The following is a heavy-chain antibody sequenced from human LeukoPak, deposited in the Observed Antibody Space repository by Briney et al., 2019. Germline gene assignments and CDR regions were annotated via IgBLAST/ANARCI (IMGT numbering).Heavy chain of an antibody. CDR1: GFTVDTCA. CDR3: AKEGQSGYYYFDC. J-gene: IGHJ4*02. CDR2: ISGSGGGT. Sequence: GGSLRLSCAASGFTVDTCAMSWVRQAPGKGLEWVSTISGSGGGTYYADSVKGRFTISRDSSGNTLSLQMHSLRAEDTAVYYCAKEGQSGYYYFDCWGQGTLVTVSS. V-gene: IGHV3-23*01. D-gene: IGHD3-22*01.